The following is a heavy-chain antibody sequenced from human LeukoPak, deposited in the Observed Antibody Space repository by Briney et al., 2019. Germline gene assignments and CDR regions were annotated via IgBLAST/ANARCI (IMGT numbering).Heavy chain of an antibody. CDR1: YGSISSYY. Sequence: SETLSLTCTVSYGSISSYYWSWIRQPPGKGLEWIGYIYYSGSTNHNPSLKSRVTISLDTSKNQFSPKLSSVTAADTAVYYCATYSSSWPYYFHYWGQGTLVTVSS. D-gene: IGHD6-13*01. CDR3: ATYSSSWPYYFHY. J-gene: IGHJ4*02. CDR2: IYYSGST. V-gene: IGHV4-59*01.